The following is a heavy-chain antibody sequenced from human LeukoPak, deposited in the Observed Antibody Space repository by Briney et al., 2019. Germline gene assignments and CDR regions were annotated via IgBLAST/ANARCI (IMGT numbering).Heavy chain of an antibody. D-gene: IGHD3-22*01. CDR1: GFTFSSYG. J-gene: IGHJ4*02. V-gene: IGHV3-30*02. CDR2: IRYDGSNK. CDR3: AKDALFTRYDSSGLDY. Sequence: GGSLRLSCAASGFTFSSYGMHWVRQAPGKGLEWVAFIRYDGSNKYYADSVKGRFTISRDNSKNTLYLQMNSLRAEDTAVYYCAKDALFTRYDSSGLDYWGQGTLVTVSS.